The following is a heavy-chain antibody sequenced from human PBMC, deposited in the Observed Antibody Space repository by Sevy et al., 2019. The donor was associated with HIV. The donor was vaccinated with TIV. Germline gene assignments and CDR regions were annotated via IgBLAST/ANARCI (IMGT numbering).Heavy chain of an antibody. V-gene: IGHV4-39*01. CDR1: GDSITSRTDS. CDR3: ARHAMITVTTAHFDY. CDR2: INYNGRT. J-gene: IGHJ4*02. D-gene: IGHD4-17*01. Sequence: SETLSLSCTVSGDSITSRTDSWGWVRQPTGKRLEWIGTINYNGRTYFDPSLRRRVTMSVDTSKNKFSLRLNSVTAADTAVYYCARHAMITVTTAHFDYWGQGTLVTVSS.